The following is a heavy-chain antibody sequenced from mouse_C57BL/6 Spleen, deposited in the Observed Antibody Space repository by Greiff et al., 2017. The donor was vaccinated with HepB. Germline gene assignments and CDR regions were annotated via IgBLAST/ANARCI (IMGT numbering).Heavy chain of an antibody. D-gene: IGHD2-4*01. CDR3: ARPYDYDVDYYAMDY. V-gene: IGHV1-7*01. J-gene: IGHJ4*01. Sequence: QVQLKESGAELAKPGASVKLSCKASGYTFTSYWMHWVKQRPGQGLEWIGYINPSSGYTKYNQKFKDKATLTADNSSSTAYMQLSSLTYEDSAVYYCARPYDYDVDYYAMDYWGQGTSVTVSS. CDR1: GYTFTSYW. CDR2: INPSSGYT.